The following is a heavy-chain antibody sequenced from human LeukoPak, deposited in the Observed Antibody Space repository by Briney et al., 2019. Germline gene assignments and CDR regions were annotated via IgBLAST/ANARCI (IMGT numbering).Heavy chain of an antibody. CDR3: ARADYGDYVYAGYFDY. D-gene: IGHD4-17*01. Sequence: PGGSLRLSCAASGFTFSSYSMNWVRQAPGKGLEWVSSISSSSSYIYYADSVKGRFTISRDNAKNSLYLQMNSLRAEGTAVYYCARADYGDYVYAGYFDYWGQGTLVTVSS. V-gene: IGHV3-21*01. CDR2: ISSSSSYI. CDR1: GFTFSSYS. J-gene: IGHJ4*02.